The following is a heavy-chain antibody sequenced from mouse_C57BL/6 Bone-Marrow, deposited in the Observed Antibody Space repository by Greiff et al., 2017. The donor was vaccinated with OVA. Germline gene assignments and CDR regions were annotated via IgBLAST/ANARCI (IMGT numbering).Heavy chain of an antibody. CDR3: ARYSNYDFDY. CDR2: IYPRSGNT. J-gene: IGHJ2*01. V-gene: IGHV1-81*01. D-gene: IGHD2-5*01. CDR1: GYTFTSYG. Sequence: VQVVESGAELARPGASVKLSCKASGYTFTSYGISWVKQRTGQGLEWIGEIYPRSGNTYYNEKFKGKATLTADKSSSTAYMELRSLTSEDSAVYFCARYSNYDFDYWGQGTTLTVSS.